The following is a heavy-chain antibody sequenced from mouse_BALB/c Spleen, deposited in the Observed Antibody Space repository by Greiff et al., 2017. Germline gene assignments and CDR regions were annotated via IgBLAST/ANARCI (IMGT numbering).Heavy chain of an antibody. D-gene: IGHD2-1*01. CDR2: INPGSGGT. CDR3: ARGDYGNYFAY. CDR1: GYAFTNYL. J-gene: IGHJ3*01. V-gene: IGHV1-54*01. Sequence: VQLQQSGAELVRPGTSVKVSCKASGYAFTNYLIEWVKQRPGQGLEWIGVINPGSGGTNYNEKFKGKATLTADKSSSTAYMQLSSLTSDDSAVYFCARGDYGNYFAYWGQGTLVTVSA.